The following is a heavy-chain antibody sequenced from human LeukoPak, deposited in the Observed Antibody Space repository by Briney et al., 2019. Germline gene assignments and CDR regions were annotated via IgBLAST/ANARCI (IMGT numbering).Heavy chain of an antibody. V-gene: IGHV4-39*01. CDR3: ARIYGSGSYESKERLHFDY. D-gene: IGHD3-10*01. CDR2: IYYSGST. CDR1: GGSISSSSYY. Sequence: SETLSLTCTVSGGSISSSSYYWGWIRQPQGKGLEWIGSIYYSGSTYYNPSLKSRVTISVDTSKNQFSLKLSSVTAADTAVYYCARIYGSGSYESKERLHFDYWGQGTLVTVSS. J-gene: IGHJ4*02.